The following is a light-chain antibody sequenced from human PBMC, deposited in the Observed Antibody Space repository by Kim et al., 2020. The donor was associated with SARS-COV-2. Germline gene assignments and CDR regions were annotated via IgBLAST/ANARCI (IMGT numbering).Light chain of an antibody. V-gene: IGKV3-20*01. Sequence: APGESATLSCRASQRVSSNYLAWYQRKPGQAPRLLIYGASNRATDIPDRFSGSGSGTDFILTVSSLGPEDFAVYYCHQYAASPRTFGQGTKVDIK. CDR1: QRVSSNY. J-gene: IGKJ1*01. CDR3: HQYAASPRT. CDR2: GAS.